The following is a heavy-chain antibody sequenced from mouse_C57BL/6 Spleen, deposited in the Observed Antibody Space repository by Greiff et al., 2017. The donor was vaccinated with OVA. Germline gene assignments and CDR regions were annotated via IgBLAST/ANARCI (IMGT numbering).Heavy chain of an antibody. Sequence: VQLQQSGAELVKPGASVKISCKASGYAFSSYCMNWVKQRPGKGLEWIGLIYPGDGDTNYNGKFKGKATLTADKSSTTAYLQLSSLTSEDSAVDFCARLTTVGDDYYMDYWGQGTSVTVSS. CDR1: GYAFSSYC. V-gene: IGHV1-80*01. CDR3: ARLTTVGDDYYMDY. CDR2: IYPGDGDT. D-gene: IGHD1-1*01. J-gene: IGHJ4*01.